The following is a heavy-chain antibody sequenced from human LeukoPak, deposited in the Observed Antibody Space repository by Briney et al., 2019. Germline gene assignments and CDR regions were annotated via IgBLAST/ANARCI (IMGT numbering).Heavy chain of an antibody. CDR3: ARGDWNDMGADY. CDR1: GFTFGSYW. Sequence: GGSLRLSCAASGFTFGSYWMHWVRQAPGKGLVWVSRINSDGSSTSYADSVKGRFTISRDNAKNTLYLQMNSLRAEDTAVYYCARGDWNDMGADYWGQGTLVTVSS. V-gene: IGHV3-74*01. J-gene: IGHJ4*02. D-gene: IGHD1-1*01. CDR2: INSDGSST.